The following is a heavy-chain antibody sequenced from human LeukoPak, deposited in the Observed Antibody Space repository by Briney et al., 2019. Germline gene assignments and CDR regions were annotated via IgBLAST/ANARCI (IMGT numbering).Heavy chain of an antibody. CDR2: IYYSGST. V-gene: IGHV4-61*01. J-gene: IGHJ4*02. Sequence: PSETLSLTCTVSDGSVSSGSYYWSWIRQPPGKGLEWIGYIYYSGSTNYNPSLKSRVTISVDTSKNQFSLKLSSVTAADTAVYYCARGPRVSGSKGHFDYWGQGTLVTVSS. CDR3: ARGPRVSGSKGHFDY. D-gene: IGHD3-10*01. CDR1: DGSVSSGSYY.